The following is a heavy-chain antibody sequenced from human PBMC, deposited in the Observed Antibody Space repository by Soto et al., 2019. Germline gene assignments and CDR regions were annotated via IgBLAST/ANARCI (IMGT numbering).Heavy chain of an antibody. CDR2: ISSSSSTI. D-gene: IGHD3-22*01. Sequence: PGGSLRLSCAASGFTFSCYSMNWVRQAPGKGLEWVSYISSSSSTIYYADSVKGRFTISRDNAKNSLYLQMNSLRDEDTAVYYCARGRYYYDSSGHDAFDIWGQGTMVT. CDR3: ARGRYYYDSSGHDAFDI. J-gene: IGHJ3*02. CDR1: GFTFSCYS. V-gene: IGHV3-48*02.